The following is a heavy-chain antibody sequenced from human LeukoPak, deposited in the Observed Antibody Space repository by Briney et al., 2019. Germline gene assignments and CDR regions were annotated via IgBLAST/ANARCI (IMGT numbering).Heavy chain of an antibody. Sequence: ASVKVSCKASGYTVTSYYMHWVRQAPGQGLECMGIINPSGGSTSYAQKFQGRVTMTRDTSTSTVYMELSSLRSEDTAVYYCARDPGVAHPSYQLLYGPPLHWGQGTLVTVSS. D-gene: IGHD2-2*02. CDR3: ARDPGVAHPSYQLLYGPPLH. CDR1: GYTVTSYY. CDR2: INPSGGST. J-gene: IGHJ4*02. V-gene: IGHV1-46*01.